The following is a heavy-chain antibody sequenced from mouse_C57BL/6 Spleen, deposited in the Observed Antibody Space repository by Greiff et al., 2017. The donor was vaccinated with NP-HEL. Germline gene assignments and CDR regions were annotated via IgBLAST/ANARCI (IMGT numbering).Heavy chain of an antibody. Sequence: VQLQQSGAELVRPGASVTLSCKASGYTFTDYEMHWVKQTPVHGLEWIGAIDPETGGTAYNQKFKGKAILTADKSSSTAYMELRSLTSEDSAVYYCTRTLLRVYAMDYWGQGTSVTVSS. CDR2: IDPETGGT. V-gene: IGHV1-15*01. D-gene: IGHD2-1*01. CDR1: GYTFTDYE. J-gene: IGHJ4*01. CDR3: TRTLLRVYAMDY.